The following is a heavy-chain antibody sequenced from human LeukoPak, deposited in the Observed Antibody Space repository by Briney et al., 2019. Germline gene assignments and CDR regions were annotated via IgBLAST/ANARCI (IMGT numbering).Heavy chain of an antibody. V-gene: IGHV1-18*01. D-gene: IGHD2-15*01. CDR3: ARGYCSGGSCSSDQYYFDY. J-gene: IGHJ4*02. CDR1: GYTFTSCA. CDR2: ISADNGNT. Sequence: ASVKVSCKASGYTFTSCAISWVRQAPGQGLEWMGWISADNGNTNYAQKFQGRVTMTRDTSISTAYMELSRLRSDDTAVYYCARGYCSGGSCSSDQYYFDYWGQGTLVTVSS.